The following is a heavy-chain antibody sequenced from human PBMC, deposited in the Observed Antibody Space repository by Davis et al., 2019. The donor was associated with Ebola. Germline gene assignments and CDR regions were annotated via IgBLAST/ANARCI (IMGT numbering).Heavy chain of an antibody. CDR2: ISYDGSDK. J-gene: IGHJ4*02. V-gene: IGHV3-30*03. D-gene: IGHD3-22*01. Sequence: GESLRLSCAASGFSFSSYGMHWVRQAPGKGLEWVAVISYDGSDKYYADSVKGRFTISRDNSKNTLYLQMNSLRAEDTALYYCADSSGYYYFDYWGQGTLVTVSS. CDR1: GFSFSSYG. CDR3: ADSSGYYYFDY.